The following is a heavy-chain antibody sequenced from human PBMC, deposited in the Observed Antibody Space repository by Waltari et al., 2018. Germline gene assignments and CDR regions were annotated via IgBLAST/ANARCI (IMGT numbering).Heavy chain of an antibody. V-gene: IGHV3-9*01. CDR3: AKGNKYYYGSGSYSPFDY. D-gene: IGHD3-10*01. CDR2: ISWNSGSI. CDR1: GFTFDDYA. J-gene: IGHJ4*02. Sequence: EVQLVESGGGLVQPSRSLRLSCAASGFTFDDYAMHWVRKAPGKGLEWVSGISWNSGSIVYADSVKGRFTISRDNANNSLYLQMNSLRAEDTALYYCAKGNKYYYGSGSYSPFDYWGQGTLVTVSS.